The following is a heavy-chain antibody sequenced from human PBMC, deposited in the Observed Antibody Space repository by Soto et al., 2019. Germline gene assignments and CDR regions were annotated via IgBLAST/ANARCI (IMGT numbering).Heavy chain of an antibody. CDR3: AKDQRHSGWVDDSGMDV. J-gene: IGHJ6*02. D-gene: IGHD6-19*01. CDR2: ISFDGSAQ. CDR1: GFIFSDYA. V-gene: IGHV3-30*18. Sequence: QVQLVESGGGVVQPGRSLRLSCAASGFIFSDYAFHWVRQAPGKGLEWVSVISFDGSAQYYADSVRGRFTISRDQSKSTVFLHMNSLTTGDTAIYYCAKDQRHSGWVDDSGMDVWGPGTTVTVSS.